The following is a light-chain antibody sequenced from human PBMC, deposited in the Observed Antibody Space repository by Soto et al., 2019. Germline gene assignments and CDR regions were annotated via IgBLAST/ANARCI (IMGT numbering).Light chain of an antibody. J-gene: IGLJ1*01. Sequence: QSVLTQPPCAAGSPGQSVTISCTGTSSDVGGYDCVSWYQQHPGKAPKLMIYEVTIRPSGVSDRFSCSKSGNTASLTVSGLQAEDEADYYCSSYTGGNPSYVFGTGTKVTVL. CDR3: SSYTGGNPSYV. V-gene: IGLV2-8*01. CDR2: EVT. CDR1: SSDVGGYDC.